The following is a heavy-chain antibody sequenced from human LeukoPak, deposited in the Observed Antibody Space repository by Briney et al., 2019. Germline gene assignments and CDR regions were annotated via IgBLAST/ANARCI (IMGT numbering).Heavy chain of an antibody. CDR1: GFTFSSYA. D-gene: IGHD3-9*01. CDR2: ISYDGSNK. Sequence: GGSLRLSCAASGFTFSSYAMHWVRQAPGKGLEWVAVISYDGSNKYYADSVKGRFTISRDNSKNTLYLQMNSLRAEDTAVYYCAKALLRYFDWLSPYYYGMDVWGQGTTVTVSS. J-gene: IGHJ6*02. V-gene: IGHV3-30*04. CDR3: AKALLRYFDWLSPYYYGMDV.